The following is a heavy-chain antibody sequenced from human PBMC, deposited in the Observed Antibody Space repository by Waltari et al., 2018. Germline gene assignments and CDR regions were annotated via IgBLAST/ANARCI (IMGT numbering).Heavy chain of an antibody. V-gene: IGHV3-23*01. CDR1: GFTFSSYA. J-gene: IGHJ4*02. Sequence: EVQLLESGGGLVQPGGSLRLSCAASGFTFSSYAMSWVRQAPGKGLEWVSAISGRGGSTYYADAVKGRFTISRDNSKNTLYLQMNSLRAEDTAVYYCAKDYDFWSGSDFDYWGQGTLVTVSS. CDR2: ISGRGGST. D-gene: IGHD3-3*01. CDR3: AKDYDFWSGSDFDY.